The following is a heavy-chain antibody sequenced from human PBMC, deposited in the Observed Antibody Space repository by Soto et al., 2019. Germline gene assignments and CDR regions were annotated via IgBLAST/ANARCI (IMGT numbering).Heavy chain of an antibody. CDR3: AKDLRGYSYGYLAEPYDY. V-gene: IGHV3-23*01. D-gene: IGHD5-18*01. CDR2: ISGSGGST. Sequence: GGSLRLSCAASGFTFSSYAMSWVRQAPGKGLEWVSAISGSGGSTYYADSVKGRFTISRDNSKNTLYLQMNSLRAEDTAVYYGAKDLRGYSYGYLAEPYDYWGQGTLVTVSS. CDR1: GFTFSSYA. J-gene: IGHJ4*02.